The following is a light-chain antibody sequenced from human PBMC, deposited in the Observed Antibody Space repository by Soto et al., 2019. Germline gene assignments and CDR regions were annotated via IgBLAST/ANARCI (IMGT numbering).Light chain of an antibody. CDR1: QAINTD. CDR3: QQYDNVPT. CDR2: GAS. J-gene: IGKJ2*01. Sequence: DIQMTQSPSSLSASVGDRVTITCQASQAINTDLTWYQQKPGQPPKLLISGASSLETGGPSRFSGSGSGKHFTFTISSLQPEDIATYYCQQYDNVPTFGQGTKLEMK. V-gene: IGKV1-33*01.